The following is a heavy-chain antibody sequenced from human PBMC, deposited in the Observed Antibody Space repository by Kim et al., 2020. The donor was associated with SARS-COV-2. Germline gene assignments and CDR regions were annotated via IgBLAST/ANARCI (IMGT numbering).Heavy chain of an antibody. CDR2: LSYDESNR. V-gene: IGHV3-33*05. D-gene: IGHD3-9*01. J-gene: IGHJ4*02. CDR1: GFTFSDYG. CDR3: ARSGSPHHSFDWLLPDQ. Sequence: GGSLRLSCTASGFTFSDYGMHWIRQAPGKGLEWVATLSYDESNRFYADSVRGQFTVSRDISKNTLFLQMDNLRAGDTAVYYCARSGSPHHSFDWLLPDQWGQGTLVTVSS.